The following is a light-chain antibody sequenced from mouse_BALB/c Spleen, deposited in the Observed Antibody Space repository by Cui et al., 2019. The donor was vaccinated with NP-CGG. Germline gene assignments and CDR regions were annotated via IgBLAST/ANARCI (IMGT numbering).Light chain of an antibody. J-gene: IGLJ1*01. Sequence: QAAVTQASALTTSPGETVTLTCRSSTGAVTTSSYANWVQEKSDHLFTGLIGGTNNRAPGVPARFSGSLIGDKAARTITGAQTEDEAIYFCALWYSNHWVFGGGTKLTVL. CDR1: TGAVTTSSY. CDR3: ALWYSNHWV. CDR2: GTN. V-gene: IGLV1*01.